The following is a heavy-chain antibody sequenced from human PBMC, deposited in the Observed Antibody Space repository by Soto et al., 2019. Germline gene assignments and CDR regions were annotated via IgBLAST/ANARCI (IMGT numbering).Heavy chain of an antibody. V-gene: IGHV4-39*01. J-gene: IGHJ5*02. CDR3: ARSERAARTDWWFDP. Sequence: QLQLQESGPGLVKPSETLSLTCTVSGGSISSSSCHWGWIRQPPGKGLEWIGSIFYSGSTYYSPCLKSRVTIYVHRSNNQFSLTLSAVTAAYTAVYYFARSERAARTDWWFDPWGQGTLVPVSS. D-gene: IGHD6-6*01. CDR2: IFYSGST. CDR1: GGSISSSSCH.